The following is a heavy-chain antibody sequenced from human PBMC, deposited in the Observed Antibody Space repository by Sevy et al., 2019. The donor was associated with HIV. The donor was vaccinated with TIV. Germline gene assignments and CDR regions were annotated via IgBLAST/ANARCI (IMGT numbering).Heavy chain of an antibody. J-gene: IGHJ4*02. CDR3: MREGVGGYSYSLDC. V-gene: IGHV3-7*01. CDR2: MKEEGSER. Sequence: GGCLRLSCAASGFTFSSYWMSWVRQAPGKGLEGVATMKEEGSERNYVDSVKGRFTISRDNAKNSLYLQMNSLRAEDTAVYYCMREGVGGYSYSLDCWGQGTLVTVSS. CDR1: GFTFSSYW. D-gene: IGHD5-18*01.